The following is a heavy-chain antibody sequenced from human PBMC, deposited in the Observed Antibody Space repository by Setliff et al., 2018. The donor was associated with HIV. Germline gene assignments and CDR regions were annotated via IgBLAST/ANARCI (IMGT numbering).Heavy chain of an antibody. CDR3: ARQQHSSDLKIWNY. V-gene: IGHV4-39*01. J-gene: IGHJ4*02. CDR2: IYYSGST. Sequence: LSLTCSVSGGSIDNNKYYWTWIRQPPGKGLDWIGYIYYSGSTYYSPSLKSRVTISVDTSKNQFSLTLTSVTAADTAVYYCARQQHSSDLKIWNYWGQGTLVTVSS. D-gene: IGHD6-19*01. CDR1: GGSIDNNKYY.